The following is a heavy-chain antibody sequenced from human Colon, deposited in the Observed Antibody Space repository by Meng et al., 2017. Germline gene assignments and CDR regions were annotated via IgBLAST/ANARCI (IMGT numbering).Heavy chain of an antibody. CDR1: GYTFTDGY. Sequence: ASVMVFCKTSGYTFTDGYIHWVRRAPGQGLKWMGWINPKSGGANYAQGFQGRVIMTSDTSNSTASLGLSNMTSDDTAEYYCMLGGVTASTTRFAFWGPGTLVTVSS. CDR3: MLGGVTASTTRFAF. D-gene: IGHD3-10*02. J-gene: IGHJ4*02. CDR2: INPKSGGA. V-gene: IGHV1-2*02.